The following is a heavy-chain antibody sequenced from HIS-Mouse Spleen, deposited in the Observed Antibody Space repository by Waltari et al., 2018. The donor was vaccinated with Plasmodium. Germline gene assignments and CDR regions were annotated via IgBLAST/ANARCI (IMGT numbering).Heavy chain of an antibody. V-gene: IGHV4-34*01. CDR3: AGPLGPLNYFDY. Sequence: QVQLQQWGAGLLKPSETLSLTCAVYGGSFSGYYWSWIRQPPGKGLEWIGEINHSGSTNYNPSLKSRVTISVDTSKNQFSLKLSSVTAADTAVYYCAGPLGPLNYFDYWGQGTLVTVSS. J-gene: IGHJ4*02. CDR2: INHSGST. D-gene: IGHD1-26*01. CDR1: GGSFSGYY.